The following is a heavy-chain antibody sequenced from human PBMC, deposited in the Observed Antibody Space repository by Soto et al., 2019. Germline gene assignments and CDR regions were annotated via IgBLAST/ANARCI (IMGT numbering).Heavy chain of an antibody. D-gene: IGHD3-22*01. J-gene: IGHJ5*02. CDR1: GGTFSSYA. Sequence: QVQLVQSGAEVKKPGSSVKVSCKASGGTFSSYAISWVRQAPGQGLEWMGGLIPIFGTANYAQKFQGRVTITADKSTSTAYMELSSLRAEDTAVYYWARDRDYYDSSGYHNWFDPWGQGTLVTVSS. CDR2: LIPIFGTA. CDR3: ARDRDYYDSSGYHNWFDP. V-gene: IGHV1-69*06.